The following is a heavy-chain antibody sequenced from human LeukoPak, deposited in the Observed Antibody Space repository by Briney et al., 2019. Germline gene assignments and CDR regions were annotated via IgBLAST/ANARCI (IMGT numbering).Heavy chain of an antibody. V-gene: IGHV1-69*13. J-gene: IGHJ6*04. CDR3: ARDQGDCSSTSCYEGPPYYYYDMDV. Sequence: SVKVSCKASGGTFSSYAISWVRQAPGQGLEWMGGIIPIFGTANYAQKFQGRVTITADESTSTAYMELSSLRSEDTAVYYCARDQGDCSSTSCYEGPPYYYYDMDVWGKGTTVTVSS. D-gene: IGHD2-2*01. CDR1: GGTFSSYA. CDR2: IIPIFGTA.